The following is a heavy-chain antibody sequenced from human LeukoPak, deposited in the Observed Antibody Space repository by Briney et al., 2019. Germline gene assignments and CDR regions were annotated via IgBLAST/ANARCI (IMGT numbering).Heavy chain of an antibody. V-gene: IGHV1-2*04. D-gene: IGHD3-10*01. CDR1: GYTFTGYY. Sequence: ASVKVSCKASGYTFTGYYMHWVRQAPGQGLEWMGWINPNSGGTNYAQKFQGWVTMTRDTSISTAYMELSRLRSDDTAVYYCARHSSRLWFGEWVRGAFDIWGQGTKVTVSS. J-gene: IGHJ3*02. CDR3: ARHSSRLWFGEWVRGAFDI. CDR2: INPNSGGT.